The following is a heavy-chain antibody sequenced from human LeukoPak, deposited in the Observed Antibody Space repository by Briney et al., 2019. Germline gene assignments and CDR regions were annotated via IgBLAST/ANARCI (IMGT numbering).Heavy chain of an antibody. V-gene: IGHV4-34*01. D-gene: IGHD3-10*01. Sequence: PSETLSLTCAVYGGSFSGYYWSWIRQPPGKGLEWIGEINHSGSTNYNPSLKSRVTISVDTSKNQFSLKLSSVTAADTAVYYCEGYGSGSYYNYYYYYMDVWGKGTTVTISS. CDR1: GGSFSGYY. CDR2: INHSGST. J-gene: IGHJ6*03. CDR3: EGYGSGSYYNYYYYYMDV.